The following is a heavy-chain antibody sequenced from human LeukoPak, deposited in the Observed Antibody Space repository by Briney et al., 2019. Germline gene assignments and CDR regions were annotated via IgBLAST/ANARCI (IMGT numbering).Heavy chain of an antibody. V-gene: IGHV3-9*01. CDR3: AKVFTLYGDYVDY. CDR1: GFTFDDYA. CDR2: ISWNSGSI. D-gene: IGHD4-17*01. Sequence: GGSLRLSCAASGFTFDDYAMHWVRQAPGKGLEWVSGISWNSGSIGYADSVKGRFTISRDNAKNSLYLQMSSLRAEDTAVYYCAKVFTLYGDYVDYWGQGTLVTVSS. J-gene: IGHJ4*02.